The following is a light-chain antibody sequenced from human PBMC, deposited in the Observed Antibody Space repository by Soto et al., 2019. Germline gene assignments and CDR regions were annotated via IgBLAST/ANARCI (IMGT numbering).Light chain of an antibody. CDR2: GAS. CDR1: QSVSSN. CDR3: KQYGSSGK. V-gene: IGKV3-20*01. Sequence: EIVMTQSPATLSVSPGERATLSCRASQSVSSNLAWYQQKPGQAPRLLIYGASSRAIGIPDRFSGSGSGTDFTLTISRLEPEDFAVYYCKQYGSSGKFGQGTRLEIK. J-gene: IGKJ5*01.